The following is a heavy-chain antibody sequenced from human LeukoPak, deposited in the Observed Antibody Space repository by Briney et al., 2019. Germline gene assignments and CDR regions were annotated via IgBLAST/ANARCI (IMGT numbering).Heavy chain of an antibody. D-gene: IGHD3-10*01. J-gene: IGHJ4*02. CDR3: PRDRGGYYGPGSYYDY. CDR2: INPNSGGT. CDR1: GYTFTGYY. Sequence: ASVKVSCKASGYTFTGYYMHWVRQAPGQGLEWMGWINPNSGGTNYAQKFRGRVTMTRDTSISTAYMELSRLRSDDTAVYYCPRDRGGYYGPGSYYDYWGQGTLVTVSS. V-gene: IGHV1-2*02.